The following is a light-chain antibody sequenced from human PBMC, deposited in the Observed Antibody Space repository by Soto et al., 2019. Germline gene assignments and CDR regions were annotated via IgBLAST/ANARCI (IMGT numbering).Light chain of an antibody. CDR3: QKYNSAPFS. Sequence: DIQMTQSLSSLSASVGDRVNITCRATQGISNYLAWSQQKPGKVPKLLIYAASTVQSGVPSRFSGSGSGTDFTLTISSLQPEDVAPYYCQKYNSAPFSFGPGTKVDIK. CDR1: QGISNY. J-gene: IGKJ3*01. CDR2: AAS. V-gene: IGKV1-27*01.